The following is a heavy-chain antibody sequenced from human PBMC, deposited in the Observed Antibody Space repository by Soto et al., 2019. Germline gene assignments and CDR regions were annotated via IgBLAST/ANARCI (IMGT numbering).Heavy chain of an antibody. J-gene: IGHJ5*02. Sequence: ASVKVSCKASGYTFTGYYMHWVRQAPGQGLEWMGWINPNSGGTNYAQKFQGWVTMTRDTSISTAYMELSRLRSDDTAVYYCARGPNYDFWSGYYGPGFDPWGQGTLVTVSS. V-gene: IGHV1-2*04. CDR1: GYTFTGYY. CDR3: ARGPNYDFWSGYYGPGFDP. CDR2: INPNSGGT. D-gene: IGHD3-3*01.